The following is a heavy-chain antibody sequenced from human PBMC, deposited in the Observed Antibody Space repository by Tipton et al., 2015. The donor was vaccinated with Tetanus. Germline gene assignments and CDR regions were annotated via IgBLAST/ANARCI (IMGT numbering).Heavy chain of an antibody. CDR2: IFYNGRT. CDR1: GDSMTDFY. V-gene: IGHV4-59*12. Sequence: GLVKPSETLSLTCNVSGDSMTDFYWSWIRQPPGKGLEWIAYIFYNGRTQYSPSLKSRVTISVDTSQKQISLKVNSVTAADTAVYYCARDRGVRGGYYYYHGMDVWGQGTTVTVSS. CDR3: ARDRGVRGGYYYYHGMDV. J-gene: IGHJ6*02. D-gene: IGHD3-10*01.